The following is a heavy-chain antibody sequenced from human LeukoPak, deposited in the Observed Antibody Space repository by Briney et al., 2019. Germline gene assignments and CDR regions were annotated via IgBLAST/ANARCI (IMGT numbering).Heavy chain of an antibody. V-gene: IGHV3-23*01. Sequence: GGSLRLSCAASGFTFSSYAMSWVRQAPGKGLEWVSAISGSGGSTYYADSVKGRFTISRDNSKNTLYLQMNSLRAEDTAVYYCTTVGCSGGGCFFFDHWGQGTLVTVSS. D-gene: IGHD2-15*01. CDR3: TTVGCSGGGCFFFDH. CDR1: GFTFSSYA. CDR2: ISGSGGST. J-gene: IGHJ4*02.